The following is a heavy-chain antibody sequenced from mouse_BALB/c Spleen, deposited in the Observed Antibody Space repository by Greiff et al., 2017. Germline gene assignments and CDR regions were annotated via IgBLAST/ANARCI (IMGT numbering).Heavy chain of an antibody. CDR1: GYTFTDYA. V-gene: IGHV1S137*01. D-gene: IGHD1-1*01. CDR3: ARSRSYYYGSSLYYYAMDY. Sequence: VQLQQSGAELVRPGVSVKISCKGSGYTFTDYAMHWVKQSHAKSLEWIGVISTYYGDDSYNQKFKGKATMTVDKSSSTAYMELARLTSEDSAIYYCARSRSYYYGSSLYYYAMDYWGQGTSVTVSS. CDR2: ISTYYGDD. J-gene: IGHJ4*01.